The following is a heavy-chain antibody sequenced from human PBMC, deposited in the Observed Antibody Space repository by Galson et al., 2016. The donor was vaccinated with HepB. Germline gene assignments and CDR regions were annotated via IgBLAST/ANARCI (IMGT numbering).Heavy chain of an antibody. D-gene: IGHD1-26*01. J-gene: IGHJ4*02. CDR3: ARVPDRSGVGYFDY. CDR1: GFTFSIYA. Sequence: SLRLSCAASGFTFSIYAMHWVRQAPGKGLEWVAVISDDRSNKDYADSVKGRFTISRDNSKNTLYVQMNSLRAEDTAVYYWARVPDRSGVGYFDYWGQGTLVTVSS. V-gene: IGHV3-30*04. CDR2: ISDDRSNK.